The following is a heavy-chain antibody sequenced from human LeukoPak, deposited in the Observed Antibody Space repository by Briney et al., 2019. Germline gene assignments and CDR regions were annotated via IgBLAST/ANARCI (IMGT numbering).Heavy chain of an antibody. CDR1: GGFISSYY. CDR3: ARRIGYYDSSGPLA. D-gene: IGHD3-22*01. J-gene: IGHJ4*02. Sequence: PSETLSLTCTVSGGFISSYYWSWIRQPPGKGLEWIGYIYYSRTTEYNPSLKSRVTISVDTSKNQFSLKLSSVTAAGTAVYYCARRIGYYDSSGPLAWGQGTLVTVSS. V-gene: IGHV4-59*08. CDR2: IYYSRTT.